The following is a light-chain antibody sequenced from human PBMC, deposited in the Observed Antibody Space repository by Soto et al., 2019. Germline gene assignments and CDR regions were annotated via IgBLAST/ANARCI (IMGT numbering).Light chain of an antibody. V-gene: IGLV2-14*01. CDR3: TSYTSSNTYV. CDR2: EVS. J-gene: IGLJ1*01. Sequence: QPVLTQPASVSASPGQSITISCTGASSDVGGYNYVSWYQQYSGKAPKLMIYEVSNRPSGISNRFSGSKSGNTASLTISGLQAEDEADYYCTSYTSSNTYVFGTGTKLTVL. CDR1: SSDVGGYNY.